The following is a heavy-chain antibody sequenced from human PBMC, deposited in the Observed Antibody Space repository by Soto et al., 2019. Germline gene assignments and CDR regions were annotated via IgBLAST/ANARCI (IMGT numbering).Heavy chain of an antibody. J-gene: IGHJ4*02. CDR2: ISGSGGDT. CDR3: VKERTAKQLVPGSH. V-gene: IGHV3-23*01. D-gene: IGHD6-6*01. Sequence: GGSLRLSCAASGFTFSNYAMIWVRQAPGKGLEWVSAISGSGGDTYYADSVKGRFTISRDNSKNTIYLQMNSLRAEDTAVYYCVKERTAKQLVPGSHWGQGSLVTVSS. CDR1: GFTFSNYA.